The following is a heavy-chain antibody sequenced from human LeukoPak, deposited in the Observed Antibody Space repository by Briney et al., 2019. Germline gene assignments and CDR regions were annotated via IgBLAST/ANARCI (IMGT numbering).Heavy chain of an antibody. CDR1: GFTFSSYG. J-gene: IGHJ4*02. CDR3: ARGRKARYYFDY. V-gene: IGHV3-33*01. CDR2: IWYDGSNK. Sequence: GGSLRLSCAASGFTFSSYGMHWVRQAPGKGLEWVAVIWYDGSNKYYADSVKGRFTISRDNSKNTLYLQMNSLRAEDTAVYYCARGRKARYYFDYWGQGTLVTVSS.